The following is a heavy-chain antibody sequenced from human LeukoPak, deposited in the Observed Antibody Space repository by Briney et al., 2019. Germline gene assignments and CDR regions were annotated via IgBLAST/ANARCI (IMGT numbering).Heavy chain of an antibody. D-gene: IGHD3-16*01. J-gene: IGHJ1*01. CDR1: EFSVGSNY. CDR3: AKDDDWGRYKH. Sequence: GGSLRLSCAASEFSVGSNYMTWVRQAPGKGLEWVSGISPSGDITYYTDFVRGRFTISRDNFKNTLSLQVNSLRAEDTAMYYCAKDDDWGRYKHWGQGTLVTVSS. V-gene: IGHV3-23*01. CDR2: ISPSGDIT.